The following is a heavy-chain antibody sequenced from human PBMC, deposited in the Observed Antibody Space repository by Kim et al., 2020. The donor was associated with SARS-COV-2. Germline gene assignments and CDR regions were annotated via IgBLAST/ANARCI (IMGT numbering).Heavy chain of an antibody. V-gene: IGHV1-2*06. Sequence: ASVKVSCKASGYTFTGYYMHWVRQAPGQGLEWMGRINPNSGGTNYAQKFQGRVTMTRDTSISTAYMELSRLRSDDTAVYYCALYYYGSGSYYNVYYYGMDVWGQGTTVTVSS. CDR2: INPNSGGT. CDR1: GYTFTGYY. CDR3: ALYYYGSGSYYNVYYYGMDV. J-gene: IGHJ6*02. D-gene: IGHD3-10*01.